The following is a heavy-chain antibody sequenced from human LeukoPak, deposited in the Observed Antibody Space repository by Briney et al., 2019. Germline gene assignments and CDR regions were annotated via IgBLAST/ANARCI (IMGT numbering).Heavy chain of an antibody. CDR2: IYSDGYT. CDR3: TRGGAGYPFDY. D-gene: IGHD1-26*01. V-gene: IGHV3-53*01. J-gene: IGHJ4*02. CDR1: GLIVSSNY. Sequence: GGSLRLSCAVSGLIVSSNYMSWVRQAPGKGLEWVSTIYSDGYTYYAGSVKGRFTISRDNSKKTLYLQMNGLRAEDTAVYYCTRGGAGYPFDYWGQGTLVTVSS.